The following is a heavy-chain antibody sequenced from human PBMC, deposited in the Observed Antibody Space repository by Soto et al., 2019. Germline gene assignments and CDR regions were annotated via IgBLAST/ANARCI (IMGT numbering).Heavy chain of an antibody. V-gene: IGHV1-2*04. CDR2: INPNSGGT. J-gene: IGHJ5*02. CDR3: ARDGGNSSSWYGGFDP. Sequence: QVQLVQPGAEVKKPGASVKVSCKASGYTFTGYYMHWVRQAPGHGLEWMGWINPNSGGTNYAQKFQGWVTMTRDTSISTAYMELSRLRSDDTAVYYCARDGGNSSSWYGGFDPWVQGTLVTVSS. CDR1: GYTFTGYY. D-gene: IGHD6-13*01.